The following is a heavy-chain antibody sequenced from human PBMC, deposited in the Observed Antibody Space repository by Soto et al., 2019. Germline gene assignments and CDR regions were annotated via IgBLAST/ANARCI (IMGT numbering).Heavy chain of an antibody. Sequence: QVQLVQSGAELKKPGASVNISCTASGFTFSDNLINWVRQVPGQGLEWMGWLNPDTGNTRYSETFQGRVTISRHPSASIAYLELSGLENEDTALYFCARAIQSVGPRANDAVDVCGQATMTTASS. J-gene: IGHJ3*01. CDR1: GFTFSDNL. V-gene: IGHV1-3*01. CDR2: LNPDTGNT. CDR3: ARAIQSVGPRANDAVDV. D-gene: IGHD5-18*01.